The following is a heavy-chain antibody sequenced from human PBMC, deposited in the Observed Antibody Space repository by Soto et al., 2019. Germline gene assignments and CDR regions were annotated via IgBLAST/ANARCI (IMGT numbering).Heavy chain of an antibody. CDR1: GFTFSSYS. J-gene: IGHJ2*01. V-gene: IGHV3-21*01. D-gene: IGHD3-10*01. Sequence: EVQLVESGGGLVKPGGSLRLSCAASGFTFSSYSMNWVRQAPGKGLEWVSSISSSRSYIYYADSVRGRFTISRDDAKNSLYLQMNSLRAEDTAVYCCARDPSMVRGENWYFDLWGRGTLVTVS. CDR2: ISSSRSYI. CDR3: ARDPSMVRGENWYFDL.